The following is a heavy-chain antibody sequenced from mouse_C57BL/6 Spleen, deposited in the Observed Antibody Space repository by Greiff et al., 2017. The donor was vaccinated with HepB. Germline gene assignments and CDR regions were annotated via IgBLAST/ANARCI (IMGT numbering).Heavy chain of an antibody. J-gene: IGHJ3*01. CDR3: ARGAIYGSWFAY. V-gene: IGHV1-76*01. CDR2: IYPGSGNT. CDR1: GYTFTDYY. D-gene: IGHD2-2*01. Sequence: QVQLQQSGAELVRPGASVKLSCKASGYTFTDYYINWVKQRPGQGLEWIARIYPGSGNTYYNEKFKGKATLTAEKSSSTAYMQLSSLTSEDSAVYFCARGAIYGSWFAYWGQGTLVTVSA.